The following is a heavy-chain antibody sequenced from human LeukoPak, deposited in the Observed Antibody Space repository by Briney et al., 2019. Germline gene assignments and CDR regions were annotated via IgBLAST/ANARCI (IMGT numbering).Heavy chain of an antibody. J-gene: IGHJ4*02. V-gene: IGHV4-61*08. CDR1: GGSISSGGYY. D-gene: IGHD6-6*01. CDR2: IYYSGST. Sequence: PSQTLSLTCAVSGGSISSGGYYWSWIRQPPGKGLEWIGYIYYSGSTNYNPSLKSRVTMSVDTSKNQFSLKLPSVTAADTAVYYCARDSRRYSTSYGFDYWGQGTLVTVSS. CDR3: ARDSRRYSTSYGFDY.